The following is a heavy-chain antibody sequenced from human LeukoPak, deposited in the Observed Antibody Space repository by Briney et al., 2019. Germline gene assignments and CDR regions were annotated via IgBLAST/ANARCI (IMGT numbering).Heavy chain of an antibody. V-gene: IGHV1-8*03. J-gene: IGHJ3*02. Sequence: GASVKVSCKASGYTFTSYDINWVRQATGQGLEWMGWMNPNSGNTGYAQRFQGRVTITRNTSISTAYMELSSLRSEDTAVYYCARGSRGYQDAFDIWGQGTMVTVSS. CDR3: ARGSRGYQDAFDI. CDR1: GYTFTSYD. D-gene: IGHD3-22*01. CDR2: MNPNSGNT.